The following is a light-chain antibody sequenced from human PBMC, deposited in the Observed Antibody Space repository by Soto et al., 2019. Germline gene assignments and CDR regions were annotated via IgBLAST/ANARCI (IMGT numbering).Light chain of an antibody. CDR1: QDINIY. Sequence: DIQLTQSQSSLFASVGDRVTLTCQATQDINIYLNWYQQKPGKAPNLLIYDASNLEIGVPSRFSGSGSGTDFTLTISSLQPEDFATYYCQQFNNYFGTFGQGTKVDIK. CDR3: QQFNNYFGT. CDR2: DAS. J-gene: IGKJ1*01. V-gene: IGKV1-33*01.